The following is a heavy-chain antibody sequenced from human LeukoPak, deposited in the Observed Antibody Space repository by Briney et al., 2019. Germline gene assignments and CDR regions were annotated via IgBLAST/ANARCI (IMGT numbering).Heavy chain of an antibody. V-gene: IGHV4-34*01. CDR2: INHSGST. CDR3: ARHRSKWLQSSFDY. CDR1: GGSFSGYY. J-gene: IGHJ4*02. D-gene: IGHD5-24*01. Sequence: SETLSLTCAVYGGSFSGYYWSWIRQPPGKGLEWIGEINHSGSTNYNPSLKSRVTISVDTSKNQFSLKLNSVTAADTAVYYCARHRSKWLQSSFDYWGQGTLVTVSS.